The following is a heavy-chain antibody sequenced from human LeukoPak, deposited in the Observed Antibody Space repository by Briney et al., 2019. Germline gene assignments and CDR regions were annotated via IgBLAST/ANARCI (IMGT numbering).Heavy chain of an antibody. CDR3: AGARGEQLGPQYPTILTTEYYYYYMDV. V-gene: IGHV1-69*05. Sequence: ASVKVSCKASGGTFSSYAISWVRQAPGQGLEWMGGIIPIFGTANYAQKFQGRVTITTDESTSTAYMELSSLRSEDTAVYYCAGARGEQLGPQYPTILTTEYYYYYMDVWGKGTTVTVSS. J-gene: IGHJ6*03. CDR1: GGTFSSYA. CDR2: IIPIFGTA. D-gene: IGHD6-6*01.